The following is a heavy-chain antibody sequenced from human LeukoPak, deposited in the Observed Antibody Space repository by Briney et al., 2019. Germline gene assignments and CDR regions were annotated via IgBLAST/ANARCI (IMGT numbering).Heavy chain of an antibody. D-gene: IGHD1-26*01. CDR3: AKDLGLQVGASPFDY. V-gene: IGHV3-30*02. CDR1: GFSFRSSA. Sequence: PGESLRLSCAASGFSFRSSAMHWVRQAPGKGLEWMAFMRSDGSDEHYADSVKGRFTISRDNSHNTLYLQMNSLHSEDTAVYYCAKDLGLQVGASPFDYWGQGTLVTVSS. J-gene: IGHJ4*02. CDR2: MRSDGSDE.